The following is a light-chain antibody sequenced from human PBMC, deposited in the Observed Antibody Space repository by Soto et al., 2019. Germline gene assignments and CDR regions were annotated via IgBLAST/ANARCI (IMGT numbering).Light chain of an antibody. CDR3: QQYANSPFT. CDR1: QSVSSNY. J-gene: IGKJ2*01. V-gene: IGKV3-20*01. Sequence: EIVLTQSPGTLPLSPGAISTLSCRASQSVSSNYLVWYQQKPGQAPRPLIYGASSRATGIPDRFSGSGSGTDFTLTISRLEPEDFAAYYCQQYANSPFTFGQGTKLEIK. CDR2: GAS.